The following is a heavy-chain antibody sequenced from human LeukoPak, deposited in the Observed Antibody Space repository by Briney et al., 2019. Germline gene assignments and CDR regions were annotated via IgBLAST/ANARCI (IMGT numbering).Heavy chain of an antibody. J-gene: IGHJ5*02. V-gene: IGHV4-34*01. CDR1: GGSFSGYY. CDR2: INHSGST. CDR3: ARGAAVGTMDYYGSGSYYWFDP. D-gene: IGHD3-10*01. Sequence: SETLSLTCAVYGGSFSGYYWSWIRQPPRRGLEWIGEINHSGSTNYNPSLKSRVTISVDTSKNQFSLKLSSVTAADTAVYYCARGAAVGTMDYYGSGSYYWFDPWGQGTLVTVSS.